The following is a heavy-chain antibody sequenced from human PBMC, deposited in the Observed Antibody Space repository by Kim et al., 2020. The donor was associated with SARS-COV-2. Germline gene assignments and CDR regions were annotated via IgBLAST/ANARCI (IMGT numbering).Heavy chain of an antibody. Sequence: GGSLRLSCAVSGFTFSSYSMNWVRQAPGKGLEWVSSISSSSSYIYYADSVKGRFTISRDNAKNSLYLQMNSLRAEDTAVYYWARDWEGSGSYNFDYWGQGTLVTVSS. D-gene: IGHD1-26*01. V-gene: IGHV3-21*01. CDR2: ISSSSSYI. CDR3: ARDWEGSGSYNFDY. J-gene: IGHJ4*02. CDR1: GFTFSSYS.